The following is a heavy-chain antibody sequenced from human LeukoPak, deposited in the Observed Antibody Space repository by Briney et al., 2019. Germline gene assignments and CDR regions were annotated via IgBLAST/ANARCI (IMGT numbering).Heavy chain of an antibody. J-gene: IGHJ6*02. D-gene: IGHD3-10*01. V-gene: IGHV1-2*02. Sequence: ASVKVSCKASGYTFTGYYMHWVRQAPGQGLEWMGWINPNSGGTNYAQKFQGRVTMTRDTSISTAHMELSRLRSDDTAVYYCARVDYGSQWGYGMDVWGQGTTVTVSS. CDR1: GYTFTGYY. CDR2: INPNSGGT. CDR3: ARVDYGSQWGYGMDV.